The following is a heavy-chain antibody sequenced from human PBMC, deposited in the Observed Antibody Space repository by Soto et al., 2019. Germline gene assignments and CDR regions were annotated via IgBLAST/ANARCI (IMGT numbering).Heavy chain of an antibody. V-gene: IGHV1-2*06. J-gene: IGHJ4*02. Sequence: SVKVSCQASGYRFTTHYIHWVRQAPGQGLEWMGRMNVDTGGTTYAHKFQGRVTMTRDTSIRTAYLEVSSVKSDDTAMYYCARDGNHALSGHSFGFQCWGQGTRVNVS. CDR3: ARDGNHALSGHSFGFQC. CDR2: MNVDTGGT. CDR1: GYRFTTHY. D-gene: IGHD5-18*01.